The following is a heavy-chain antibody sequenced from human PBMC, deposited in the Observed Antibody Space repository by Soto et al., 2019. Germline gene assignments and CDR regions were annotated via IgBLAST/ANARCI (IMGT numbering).Heavy chain of an antibody. V-gene: IGHV4-31*03. J-gene: IGHJ3*02. D-gene: IGHD1-26*01. CDR2: IYYSGST. CDR1: GGSTSSGGYY. CDR3: ARRIPASGAFDI. Sequence: PSETLSLTCTVSGGSTSSGGYYWSWIRQHPGKGLEWIGYIYYSGSTYYNPSLKSRVSISVDKSKNQFSLKLSSVTAADTAVYYCARRIPASGAFDIWGQGTMVTVSS.